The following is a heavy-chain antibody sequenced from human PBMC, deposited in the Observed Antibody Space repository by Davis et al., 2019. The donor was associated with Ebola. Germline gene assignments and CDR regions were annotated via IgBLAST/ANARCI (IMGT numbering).Heavy chain of an antibody. CDR1: GFVFSDFS. D-gene: IGHD3/OR15-3a*01. CDR3: AGDRFFAFDF. V-gene: IGHV3-48*02. Sequence: GESLKISCAASGFVFSDFSMNWVRQAPGKGLEWITYITKGSDAIHYADSVKGRFTVSRDNARSSVFLQMRSLRDEDSAVYYCAGDRFFAFDFWSQGVHVSVSS. J-gene: IGHJ4*02. CDR2: ITKGSDAI.